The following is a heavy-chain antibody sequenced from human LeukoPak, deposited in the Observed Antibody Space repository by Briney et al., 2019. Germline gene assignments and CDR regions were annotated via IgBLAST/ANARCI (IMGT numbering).Heavy chain of an antibody. CDR3: ARYYYDSINDPSFDY. CDR2: ISTGGSAM. D-gene: IGHD3-22*01. V-gene: IGHV3-11*04. Sequence: SGGSLRLSCAASGFTFSDYYMTWIRQAPGKGLEWLSYISTGGSAMFSADSLRGRFTISRDDAKNLLYLQMDSLRAEDTAVYYCARYYYDSINDPSFDYWGQGTLVTVSS. CDR1: GFTFSDYY. J-gene: IGHJ4*02.